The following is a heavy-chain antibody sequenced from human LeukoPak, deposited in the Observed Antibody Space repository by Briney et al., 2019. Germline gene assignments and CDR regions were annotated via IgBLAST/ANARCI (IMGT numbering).Heavy chain of an antibody. CDR3: ARDARGWSGFDY. D-gene: IGHD3-3*01. J-gene: IGHJ4*02. V-gene: IGHV4-4*07. CDR2: IYTTGNT. Sequence: KPSETLSLTRSVSGVSISSYYRSWIRQPAGKGREWIGRIYTTGNTDYNPSLKSRVTMSVDTSKNQFSLNLSSVTAADTAVYYCARDARGWSGFDYWGQGTLVTVSS. CDR1: GVSISSYY.